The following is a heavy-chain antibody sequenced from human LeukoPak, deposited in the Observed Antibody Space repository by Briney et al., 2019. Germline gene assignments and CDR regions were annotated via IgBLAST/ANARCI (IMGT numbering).Heavy chain of an antibody. J-gene: IGHJ4*02. V-gene: IGHV3-74*01. D-gene: IGHD2-15*01. CDR1: GFTFRSHW. CDR3: AKDGGGSCYSCYFDY. Sequence: GGSLRLSCAASGFTFRSHWMHWVRQAPGKGLIWVSRIDGDESATYYGDSVKGRFTISRDNSKNTLYLQMNSLRAEDTAVYYCAKDGGGSCYSCYFDYWGQGTLVTVSS. CDR2: IDGDESAT.